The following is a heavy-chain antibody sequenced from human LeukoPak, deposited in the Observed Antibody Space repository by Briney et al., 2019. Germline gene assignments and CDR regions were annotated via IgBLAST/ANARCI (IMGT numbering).Heavy chain of an antibody. CDR2: ISYDGSNK. CDR1: GFTFSSYY. D-gene: IGHD1-7*01. J-gene: IGHJ4*02. CDR3: ARDRTTALDY. Sequence: GGSLRLSCAASGFTFSSYYMHWVRQAPGKGLEWVAVISYDGSNKYYADSVTGRFTISRDKSKNTLYLQMNSLRAGDTCVYYCARDRTTALDYWGQGTLVTVSS. V-gene: IGHV3-30-3*01.